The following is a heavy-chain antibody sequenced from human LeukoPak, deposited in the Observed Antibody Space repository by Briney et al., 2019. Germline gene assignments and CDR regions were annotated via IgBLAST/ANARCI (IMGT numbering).Heavy chain of an antibody. J-gene: IGHJ4*02. Sequence: GESLKISCKGSGYSFTSYWIGGVRQLPGKGLEWMGIIYPGDSATRYSPSFQGQVTISADKSISTAYLQWSSLKAPDTAMYYCARPASDQHYYGSGSHGSYFDYWGQGALVTVSS. CDR1: GYSFTSYW. CDR2: IYPGDSAT. CDR3: ARPASDQHYYGSGSHGSYFDY. V-gene: IGHV5-51*01. D-gene: IGHD3-10*01.